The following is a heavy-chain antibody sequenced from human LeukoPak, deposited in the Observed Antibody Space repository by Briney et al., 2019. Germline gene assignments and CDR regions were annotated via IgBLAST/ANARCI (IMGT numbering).Heavy chain of an antibody. CDR1: GFTVSSNY. D-gene: IGHD3-22*01. V-gene: IGHV3-66*01. J-gene: IGHJ4*02. Sequence: GGSLRLSCAASGFTVSSNYMSWVRQAPGKGLEWVSVIYSGGSTYYADSVKGRFTISRDNSKNTLYLQMNSLRAEDTAVYYCVRDDDRPDNGLDYWGQGTLVTVS. CDR2: IYSGGST. CDR3: VRDDDRPDNGLDY.